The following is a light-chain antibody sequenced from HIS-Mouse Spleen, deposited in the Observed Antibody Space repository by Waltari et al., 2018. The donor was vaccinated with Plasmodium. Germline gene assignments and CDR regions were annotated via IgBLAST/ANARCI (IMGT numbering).Light chain of an antibody. V-gene: IGLV3-10*01. Sequence: SYELTQPPSVSVSPGQTARITCSGAALPTKYAYWYQQKSGQAPVLVIYEDSKRPPGIPERFSGSSSGTMATLTISGAQVEDEADYYCYSTDSSGNHRVFGGGTKLTVL. CDR2: EDS. CDR1: ALPTKY. CDR3: YSTDSSGNHRV. J-gene: IGLJ3*02.